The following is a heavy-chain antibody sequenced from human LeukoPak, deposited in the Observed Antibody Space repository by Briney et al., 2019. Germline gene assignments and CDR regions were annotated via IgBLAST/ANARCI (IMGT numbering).Heavy chain of an antibody. D-gene: IGHD3-22*01. J-gene: IGHJ6*02. Sequence: PGGSLRLSCAASGFTFSSYAMSWVRQAPGKGLEWVSAISGSGGSTYYADSVKGRFTISRDNSKNTLYLQMNSLRAEDTAVYYCARDSAYYDSSGYYPSGLGSGMDVWGQGTTVTVSS. CDR3: ARDSAYYDSSGYYPSGLGSGMDV. V-gene: IGHV3-23*01. CDR1: GFTFSSYA. CDR2: ISGSGGST.